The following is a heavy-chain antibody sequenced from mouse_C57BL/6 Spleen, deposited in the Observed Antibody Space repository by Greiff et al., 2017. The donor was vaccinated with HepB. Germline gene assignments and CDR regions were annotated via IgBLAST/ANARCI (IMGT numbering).Heavy chain of an antibody. Sequence: EVMLVESGGDLVKPGGSLKLSCAASGFTFSSYGMSWVRQTPDKRLEWVATISSGGSYTYYPDSVKGRFTISRDNAKNTLYLQMSSLKSEDTAMYYCARHEGYDYDKNFDYWGQGTTLTVSS. J-gene: IGHJ2*01. CDR3: ARHEGYDYDKNFDY. V-gene: IGHV5-6*01. D-gene: IGHD2-4*01. CDR1: GFTFSSYG. CDR2: ISSGGSYT.